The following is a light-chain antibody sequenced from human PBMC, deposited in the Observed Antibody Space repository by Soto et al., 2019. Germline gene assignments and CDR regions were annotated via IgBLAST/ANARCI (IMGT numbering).Light chain of an antibody. Sequence: QSVLTQPASVSGSPGQSITISCTGTSSDVGGYNYVSWYQQHPGKAPKLMIYEVSNRPSGVSNRFSGYKSGNTASLTISGLQAEDEADYYCSSYTTTSTYVFGTATKLTVL. V-gene: IGLV2-14*01. CDR1: SSDVGGYNY. CDR2: EVS. J-gene: IGLJ1*01. CDR3: SSYTTTSTYV.